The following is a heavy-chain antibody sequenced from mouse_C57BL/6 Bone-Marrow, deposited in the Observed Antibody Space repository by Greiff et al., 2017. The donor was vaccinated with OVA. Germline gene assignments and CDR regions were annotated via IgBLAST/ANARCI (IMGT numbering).Heavy chain of an antibody. CDR3: TGGDSNGY. J-gene: IGHJ2*01. V-gene: IGHV6-3*01. CDR2: IRLKSDNYAT. D-gene: IGHD2-5*01. CDR1: GFTFSNYW. Sequence: EVQVVESGGGLVQPGGSMKLSCVASGFTFSNYWMNWVRQSPEKGLEWVAQIRLKSDNYATHYAESVKGRFTISRDDSKSSVYLQMNNLRAEDTGIYYCTGGDSNGYWGQGTTLTVSS.